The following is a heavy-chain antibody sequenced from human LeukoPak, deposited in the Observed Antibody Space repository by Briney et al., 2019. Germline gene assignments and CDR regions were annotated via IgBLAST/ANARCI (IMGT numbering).Heavy chain of an antibody. Sequence: GRSLRLSCAASGFTFSSYAMHWVRQAPGKGLEWVAVISYDGSNKYYADSVKGRFTISRDNSKNTLYLQMNSLRAEDTAVYYCARSPYYDSSGYYDYWGQGTLVPVSS. CDR1: GFTFSSYA. V-gene: IGHV3-30*01. CDR3: ARSPYYDSSGYYDY. J-gene: IGHJ4*02. D-gene: IGHD3-22*01. CDR2: ISYDGSNK.